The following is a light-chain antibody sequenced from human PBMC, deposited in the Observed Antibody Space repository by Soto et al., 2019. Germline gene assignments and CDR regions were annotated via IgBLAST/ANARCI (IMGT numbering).Light chain of an antibody. CDR3: QQRSNWPIT. CDR1: QSVYTF. Sequence: EIVLTQSPATLSLSPGERATLSCRASQSVYTFLDWYQQKPGQTPRLLIYAASIRATGIPARFSGSGSGTDFTLTISSLEPEDFAVYYCQQRSNWPITFGQGARLEMK. J-gene: IGKJ5*01. V-gene: IGKV3-11*01. CDR2: AAS.